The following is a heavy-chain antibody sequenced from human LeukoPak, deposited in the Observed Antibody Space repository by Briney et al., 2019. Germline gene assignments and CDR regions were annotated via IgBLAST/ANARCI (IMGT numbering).Heavy chain of an antibody. J-gene: IGHJ4*02. Sequence: SETLSLTCTVSGGSISSSSYYWGWIRQAPGKGLEWIGSIYYSGSTYYNPSLKSRVTISVDTSKNQFSLKLSSVTAADTAVYYCARSGWGTFDYWGQGTLVTVSS. V-gene: IGHV4-39*07. CDR1: GGSISSSSYY. CDR2: IYYSGST. D-gene: IGHD6-19*01. CDR3: ARSGWGTFDY.